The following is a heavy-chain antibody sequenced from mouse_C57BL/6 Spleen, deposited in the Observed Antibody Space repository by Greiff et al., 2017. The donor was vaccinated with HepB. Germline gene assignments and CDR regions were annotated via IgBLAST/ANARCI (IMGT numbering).Heavy chain of an antibody. D-gene: IGHD1-1*01. CDR1: GYTFTSYT. V-gene: IGHV1-4*01. Sequence: ESGAELARPGASVKMSCKASGYTFTSYTMHWVKQRPGQGLEWIGYINPSSGYTKYNQKFKDKATLTADKSSSTAYMQLSSLTSEDSAVYYCATYGMDYWGQGTSVTVSS. CDR3: ATYGMDY. CDR2: INPSSGYT. J-gene: IGHJ4*01.